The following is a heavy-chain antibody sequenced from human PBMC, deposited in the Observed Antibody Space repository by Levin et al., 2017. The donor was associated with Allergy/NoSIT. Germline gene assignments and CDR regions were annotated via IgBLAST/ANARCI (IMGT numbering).Heavy chain of an antibody. J-gene: IGHJ4*02. CDR3: ARGLYCTNGICYAGRFDY. D-gene: IGHD2-8*01. CDR2: ISSSSSYI. CDR1: GFTFSSYA. V-gene: IGHV3-21*01. Sequence: GGSLRLSCAASGFTFSSYAMNWVRQAPGKGLEWVSSISSSSSYIYYADSVKGRFTISRDNAKNSLYLQMNSLRAEDTAVYYCARGLYCTNGICYAGRFDYWGQGTLVTVSS.